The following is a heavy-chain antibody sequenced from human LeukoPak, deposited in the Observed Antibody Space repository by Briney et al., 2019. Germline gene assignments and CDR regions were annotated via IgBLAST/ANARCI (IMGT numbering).Heavy chain of an antibody. CDR3: ARDVVVGATIAAFDI. Sequence: PGGSLRLSCAASGFTFSDYYMSWIRQAPGKGLEWVSYISSSGSTIYYADSVKGRFTISRDNAKNSLYLQMNSLRAEDTAVYYCARDVVVGATIAAFDIWGQGTMVTVSS. CDR1: GFTFSDYY. D-gene: IGHD1-26*01. V-gene: IGHV3-11*04. J-gene: IGHJ3*02. CDR2: ISSSGSTI.